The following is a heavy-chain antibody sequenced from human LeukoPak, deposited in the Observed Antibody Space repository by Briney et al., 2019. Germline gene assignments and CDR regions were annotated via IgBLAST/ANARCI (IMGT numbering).Heavy chain of an antibody. Sequence: GGSLRLSCAASGFTFSSYAMSWVRQAPGKGLEWVSAISGSGSSTYYADSVKGRFTISRDNSKNTLYLQMNSLRAEDTAVYYCAKGSAYYYDSSGYFGDYFDYWGQGTLVTVSS. J-gene: IGHJ4*02. CDR1: GFTFSSYA. V-gene: IGHV3-23*01. D-gene: IGHD3-22*01. CDR2: ISGSGSST. CDR3: AKGSAYYYDSSGYFGDYFDY.